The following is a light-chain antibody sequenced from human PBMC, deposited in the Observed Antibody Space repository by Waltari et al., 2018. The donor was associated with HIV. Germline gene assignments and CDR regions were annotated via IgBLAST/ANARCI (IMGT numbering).Light chain of an antibody. CDR2: DDS. CDR1: SIGSRS. J-gene: IGLJ2*01. CDR3: QVWDSSNDPYVI. Sequence: SYVLTQPPAGSVAPGQQARIAGGETSIGSRSVYGYQQKPGQAPVLVVYDDSDRPSGIPERLSGSNSENTATLTISRVDPGDGADYSCQVWDSSNDPYVIFGGGTRLSVL. V-gene: IGLV3-21*02.